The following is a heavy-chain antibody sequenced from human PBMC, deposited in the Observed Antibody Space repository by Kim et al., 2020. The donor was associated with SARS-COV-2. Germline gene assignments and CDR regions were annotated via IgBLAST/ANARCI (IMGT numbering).Heavy chain of an antibody. CDR3: ASWSSRYYYDSSGPRFDY. CDR1: GGTFSSYA. Sequence: SVKVSCKASGGTFSSYAISWVRQAPGQGLEWMGRIIPILGIANYAQKFQGRVAITADKSTSTAYMELSSLRSEDTAVYYCASWSSRYYYDSSGPRFDYW. J-gene: IGHJ4*01. D-gene: IGHD3-22*01. V-gene: IGHV1-69*04. CDR2: IIPILGIA.